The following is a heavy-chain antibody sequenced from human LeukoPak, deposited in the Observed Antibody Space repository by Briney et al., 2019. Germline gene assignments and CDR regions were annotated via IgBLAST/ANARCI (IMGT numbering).Heavy chain of an antibody. J-gene: IGHJ4*02. CDR1: GFTFSSYA. CDR3: AKDTFGDYYDSSGYTGY. Sequence: PGGSLRLSCAASGFTFSSYAMSWVRQAPGKGLEWVSAISGSGGSTYYADSVKGRFTISRDNSKNTLYLQMNSLRAEDTAVYYCAKDTFGDYYDSSGYTGYWGQGTLVTVSS. D-gene: IGHD3-22*01. CDR2: ISGSGGST. V-gene: IGHV3-23*01.